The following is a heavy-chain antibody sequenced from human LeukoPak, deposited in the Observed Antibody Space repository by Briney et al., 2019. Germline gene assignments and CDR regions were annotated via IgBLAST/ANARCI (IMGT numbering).Heavy chain of an antibody. CDR2: FSGSGGRT. D-gene: IGHD5-18*01. CDR1: GFTFSNYA. V-gene: IGHV3-23*01. CDR3: ARGYRYEIDY. Sequence: GGSLRLSCAASGFTFSNYAMNWVRQGPGKGLEWVSGFSGSGGRTYYADSVKGRFTISRDNSKNTLYLQMNSLRAEDTAVYYCARGYRYEIDYWGQGTLASVSS. J-gene: IGHJ4*02.